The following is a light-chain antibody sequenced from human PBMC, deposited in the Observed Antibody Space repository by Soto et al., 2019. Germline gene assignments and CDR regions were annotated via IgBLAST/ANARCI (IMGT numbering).Light chain of an antibody. CDR1: SSNIGAGSD. Sequence: QSALTQPPSVSGAPGQRVTISCTGSSSNIGAGSDVHWYQQVPGTAPKLLINGNTNRPSGVPDRFSGSKSGTSASLAITGLQAEDEADYYCCSYADGSIYVFGTGTKLTVL. V-gene: IGLV1-40*01. J-gene: IGLJ1*01. CDR3: CSYADGSIYV. CDR2: GNT.